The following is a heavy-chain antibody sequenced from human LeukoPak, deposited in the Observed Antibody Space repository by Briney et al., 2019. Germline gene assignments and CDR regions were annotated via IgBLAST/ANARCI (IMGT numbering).Heavy chain of an antibody. J-gene: IGHJ4*02. V-gene: IGHV3-74*01. Sequence: PGGSLRLSCAASGFIFPDYWMHWVRQAPGSELVWVARIRGDGRATTYADSVKGRFTISRDNSKNTLYLQMNSLRAEDTAVYYCAKVSVGQLAPLDYWGQGTLVTVSS. CDR3: AKVSVGQLAPLDY. CDR2: IRGDGRAT. D-gene: IGHD6-6*01. CDR1: GFIFPDYW.